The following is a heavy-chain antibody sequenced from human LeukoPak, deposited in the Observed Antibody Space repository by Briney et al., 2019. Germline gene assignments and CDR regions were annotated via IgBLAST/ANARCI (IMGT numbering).Heavy chain of an antibody. CDR1: GGSISSGIYC. V-gene: IGHV4-39*01. CDR3: VRTRAAAGDF. CDR2: ICHGGTT. D-gene: IGHD6-13*01. Sequence: SETLSLTCTVSGGSISSGIYCWGWIRQPPGKELEWIGSICHGGTTHYHPLLKSRVTISGDTSKNQFSLKMTPVTAADMAVYYCVRTRAAAGDFWGQGTLVTVSS. J-gene: IGHJ4*02.